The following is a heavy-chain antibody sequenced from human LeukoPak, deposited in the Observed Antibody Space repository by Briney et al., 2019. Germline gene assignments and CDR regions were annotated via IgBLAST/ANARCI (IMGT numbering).Heavy chain of an antibody. D-gene: IGHD3-22*01. V-gene: IGHV1-24*01. CDR2: FDPEDGET. CDR1: GYTLTELS. J-gene: IGHJ4*02. CDR3: ARDRYYDSSGYYYHRSDFDY. Sequence: ASVKVSCKVSGYTLTELSMHWVRQAPGKGLEWMGGFDPEDGETIYAQKFQGGVTMTEDTSTDTAYMELRSLRSDDTAVYYCARDRYYDSSGYYYHRSDFDYWGQGTLVTVSS.